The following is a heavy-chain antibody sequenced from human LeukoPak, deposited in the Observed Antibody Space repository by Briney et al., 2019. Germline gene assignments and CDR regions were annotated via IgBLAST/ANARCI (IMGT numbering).Heavy chain of an antibody. D-gene: IGHD3-10*01. J-gene: IGHJ6*02. CDR1: GFTFSGYG. Sequence: PGGSLRLSCAASGFTFSGYGMQWVRQAPGKGVDWVALISYDGSNTYYADSVKGRFTISRDISNNTLYLQMNSLRPEDTAVYYCARASGYYYVMDVWGQGTTVTVSS. V-gene: IGHV3-30*03. CDR2: ISYDGSNT. CDR3: ARASGYYYVMDV.